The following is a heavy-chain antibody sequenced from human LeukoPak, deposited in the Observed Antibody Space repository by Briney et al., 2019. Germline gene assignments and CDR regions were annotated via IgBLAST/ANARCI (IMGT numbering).Heavy chain of an antibody. CDR2: INHSGST. CDR1: GGSFSGYF. CDR3: ARGGGYNWFDP. Sequence: PSETLSLTCAVYGGSFSGYFWSWIRQPPGKGLEWIGEINHSGSTNYNPSLESRVTISVGTSKNQFSLKLNSVTAADTAVYYCARGGGYNWFDPWGQGALVTVSS. J-gene: IGHJ5*02. D-gene: IGHD4-23*01. V-gene: IGHV4-34*01.